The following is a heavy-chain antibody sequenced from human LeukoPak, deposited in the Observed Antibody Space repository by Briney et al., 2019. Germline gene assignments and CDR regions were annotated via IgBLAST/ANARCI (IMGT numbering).Heavy chain of an antibody. Sequence: GASVKVSCKASGYTFTDYYIHWVRQAPGQGLEWMGWIYPNSGGTNYAQKFQGRVTMTRDTSISTAYMELSRLRSDDTAVYYCARVLARGSNYYDSSGYYYWGRGTLVTVSS. J-gene: IGHJ4*02. CDR3: ARVLARGSNYYDSSGYYY. CDR1: GYTFTDYY. D-gene: IGHD3-22*01. CDR2: IYPNSGGT. V-gene: IGHV1-2*02.